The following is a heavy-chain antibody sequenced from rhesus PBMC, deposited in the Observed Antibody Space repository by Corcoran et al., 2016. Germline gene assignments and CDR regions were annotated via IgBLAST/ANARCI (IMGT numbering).Heavy chain of an antibody. CDR2: IRSGGST. Sequence: QVQLQQWGEGLVKPSETLSLTCAVYGGSISSNYWSWIRQPPGKGLEWIGRIRSGGSTNYNPSLKSRVTLSIDTSKNQFSLKLSSVTAADTAVYYCARDQVDFWTGYYHDYWGQGVLVTVSS. CDR3: ARDQVDFWTGYYHDY. J-gene: IGHJ4*01. V-gene: IGHV4-160*01. CDR1: GGSISSNY. D-gene: IGHD3-3*01.